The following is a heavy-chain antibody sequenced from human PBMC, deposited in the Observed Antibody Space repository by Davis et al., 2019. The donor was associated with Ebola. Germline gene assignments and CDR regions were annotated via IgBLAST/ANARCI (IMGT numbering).Heavy chain of an antibody. D-gene: IGHD2-15*01. CDR3: ARHAAVIPATPIAAFDI. Sequence: PGGSLRLSCKGSGYSFTNYWIGWVRHMPGKGLEWMGIIYPGDSDTRYSPSFQGQVTISADMSTNTAYLQWDSLEASDTAMYFCARHAAVIPATPIAAFDIWGHGTMVTVSS. J-gene: IGHJ3*02. CDR1: GYSFTNYW. V-gene: IGHV5-51*01. CDR2: IYPGDSDT.